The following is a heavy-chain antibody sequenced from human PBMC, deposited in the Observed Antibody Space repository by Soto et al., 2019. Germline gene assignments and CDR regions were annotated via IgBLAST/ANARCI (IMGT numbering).Heavy chain of an antibody. CDR1: GGSISSGGYY. D-gene: IGHD1-1*01. J-gene: IGHJ4*02. Sequence: VQLQESCPGLVKPSQTLALTCTVSGGSISSGGYYWSWIRQHPGKGLEWIGYIYYSGSTYYNPSLKSRVTISVDTSKNQLALKLSSVTAADTAVYYCARALSNEEVDYWGQGTLVTVSS. V-gene: IGHV4-31*03. CDR2: IYYSGST. CDR3: ARALSNEEVDY.